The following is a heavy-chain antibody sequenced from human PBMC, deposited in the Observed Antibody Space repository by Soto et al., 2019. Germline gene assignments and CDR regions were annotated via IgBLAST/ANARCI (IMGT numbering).Heavy chain of an antibody. CDR1: GYTFTSYD. Sequence: QVQLVQSGAEVKRPGASVKVSCKDSGYTFTSYDINWVRQAAGQGFEWMGWMNHNSGNTGYAQKFQGRVTMTMDNSITNAYMELSRLRSEDTAVSYCARSPRNWGFDYWGQGTLVTVSS. CDR2: MNHNSGNT. J-gene: IGHJ4*02. V-gene: IGHV1-8*01. CDR3: ARSPRNWGFDY. D-gene: IGHD7-27*01.